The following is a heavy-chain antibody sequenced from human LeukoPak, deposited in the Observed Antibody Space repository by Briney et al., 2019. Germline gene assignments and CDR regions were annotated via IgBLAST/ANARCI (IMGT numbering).Heavy chain of an antibody. CDR1: GGTFSSYA. Sequence: ASVKVSCKASGGTFSSYAISWVRQAPGQGLEWMGGIIPIFGTANYAQKFQGRVTITADKSTSTAYMELSSLRSDDTAVYYCARPLTGIARDAFDIWGQGTMVTVSS. J-gene: IGHJ3*02. CDR2: IIPIFGTA. D-gene: IGHD7-27*01. V-gene: IGHV1-69*06. CDR3: ARPLTGIARDAFDI.